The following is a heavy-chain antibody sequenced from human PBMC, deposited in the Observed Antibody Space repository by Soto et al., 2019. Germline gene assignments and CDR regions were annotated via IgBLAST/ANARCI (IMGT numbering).Heavy chain of an antibody. D-gene: IGHD6-19*01. CDR2: IYYSGST. J-gene: IGHJ5*02. V-gene: IGHV4-39*01. CDR3: ARHYSSGSRNWFDP. Sequence: SETLSLTCSVSGGSINSSSYFWGWARQPPGKGLEWIGSIYYSGSTYYNPSLRSRVTISVDTSKNQFSLKLSSVTAADTAVFYCARHYSSGSRNWFDPWGQGTLVTVSS. CDR1: GGSINSSSYF.